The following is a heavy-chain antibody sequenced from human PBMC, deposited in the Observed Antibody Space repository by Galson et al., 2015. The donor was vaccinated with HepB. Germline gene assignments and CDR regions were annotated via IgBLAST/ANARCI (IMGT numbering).Heavy chain of an antibody. CDR2: IDPSDSYT. J-gene: IGHJ6*02. CDR3: ARHYPRYCSSTSCYRGSGYYGMDV. CDR1: GYSFTSYW. V-gene: IGHV5-10-1*01. D-gene: IGHD2-2*02. Sequence: QSGAEVKKPGESLRISCKGSGYSFTSYWISWVRQMPGKGLEWMGRIDPSDSYTNYSPSFQGHVTISADKSISTAYLQWSSLKASDTAMYYCARHYPRYCSSTSCYRGSGYYGMDVWGQGTTVTVSS.